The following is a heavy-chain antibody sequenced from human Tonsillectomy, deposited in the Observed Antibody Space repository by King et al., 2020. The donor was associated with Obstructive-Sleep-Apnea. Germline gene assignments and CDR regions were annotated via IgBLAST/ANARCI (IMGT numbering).Heavy chain of an antibody. J-gene: IGHJ4*02. Sequence: QLVQSGGGLVQPGGSRKLFCAASGFTFSSLSRNWVRQASGKGLGWVSYIIISTSTIYYADSVKGRFTIPRDNAKNSLFLQMNSLVAEDTAVYYCARQYSSSLYYFDYWGQGTLVTVSS. CDR1: GFTFSSLS. V-gene: IGHV3-48*04. CDR2: IIISTSTI. D-gene: IGHD6-6*01. CDR3: ARQYSSSLYYFDY.